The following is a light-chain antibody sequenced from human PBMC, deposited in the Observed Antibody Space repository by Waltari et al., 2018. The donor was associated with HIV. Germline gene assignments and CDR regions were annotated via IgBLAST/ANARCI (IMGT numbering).Light chain of an antibody. CDR1: ASDIGYFDY. Sequence: QSALTQPRSVSGSPGQSVTISCTGTASDIGYFDYVSCYQQYPGKAPEVISYEVFQRPSGVPDRFTASKSGITASLTISGLQDEDEADYYCCSYAGTYTYVFGSGTTVTVL. CDR2: EVF. CDR3: CSYAGTYTYV. J-gene: IGLJ1*01. V-gene: IGLV2-11*01.